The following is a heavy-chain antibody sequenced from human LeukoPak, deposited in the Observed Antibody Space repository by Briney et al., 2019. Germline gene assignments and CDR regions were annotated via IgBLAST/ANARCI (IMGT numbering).Heavy chain of an antibody. J-gene: IGHJ3*02. V-gene: IGHV1-8*03. D-gene: IGHD4-11*01. CDR3: ARLTTIDAFDI. Sequence: ASVKVSCKASGYTFTSYDINRVRQATGQGLEWMGWMNPNSGNTGYAQKFQGRVTITRNTSISTAYMELSSLRSEDTAVYYCARLTTIDAFDIWGQGTMVTVSS. CDR2: MNPNSGNT. CDR1: GYTFTSYD.